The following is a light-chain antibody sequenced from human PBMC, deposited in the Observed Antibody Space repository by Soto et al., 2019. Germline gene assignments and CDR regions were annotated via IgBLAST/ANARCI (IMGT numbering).Light chain of an antibody. CDR3: LQDYNYPWT. V-gene: IGKV1-6*01. J-gene: IGKJ1*01. CDR1: QGIRND. Sequence: AIQMTQSPSSLSVPVGDRVTVTCRASQGIRNDLGWYQQKPGKAPKLLIYAASSLQSGVPSRFSGSGSGTDFTLTISSLQPEDFATYYCLQDYNYPWTFGQGTKVDIK. CDR2: AAS.